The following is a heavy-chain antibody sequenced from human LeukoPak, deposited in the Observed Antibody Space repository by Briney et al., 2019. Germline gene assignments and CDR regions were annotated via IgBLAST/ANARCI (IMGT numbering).Heavy chain of an antibody. CDR2: IIPIFGTA. J-gene: IGHJ4*02. V-gene: IGHV1-69*05. D-gene: IGHD6-6*01. CDR1: GGTFSSYA. CDR3: ARGYSSSVVDY. Sequence: EASVKVSCKASGGTFSSYAISWVRQAPGQGLEWMGGIIPIFGTANYAQRFQGRVTITTDESTSTAYMELSSLRSEDTAVYYCARGYSSSVVDYWGQGTLVTVSS.